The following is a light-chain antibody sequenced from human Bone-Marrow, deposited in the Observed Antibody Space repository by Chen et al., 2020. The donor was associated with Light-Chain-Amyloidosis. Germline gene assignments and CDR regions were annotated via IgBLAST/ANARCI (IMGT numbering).Light chain of an antibody. V-gene: IGLV2-14*01. CDR1: SSDVGGDNH. CDR3: SSYTITNTLG. CDR2: EVT. Sequence: QSALTQPASVSGSPGQSITISCTGTSSDVGGDNHVSWYQQHPDKAPKLLIYEVTNRPSWVPDGYSGYESDNTASLTISGLQTEDEADYFCSSYTITNTLGFVSGTRVTVL. J-gene: IGLJ1*01.